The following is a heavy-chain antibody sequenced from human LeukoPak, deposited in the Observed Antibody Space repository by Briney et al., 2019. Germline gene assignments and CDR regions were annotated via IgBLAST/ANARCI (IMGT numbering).Heavy chain of an antibody. J-gene: IGHJ4*02. CDR1: GFTFSRNW. Sequence: PGGSLRLSCAASGFTFSRNWMTWVRQAPGKGLEWVSVIYSGGSTYYADSVKGRFTISRDTSKNTLSLQMNSLRAEDTAVYYCASLSLGHYWGQGTLVTVSS. CDR3: ASLSLGHY. D-gene: IGHD6-6*01. V-gene: IGHV3-53*01. CDR2: IYSGGST.